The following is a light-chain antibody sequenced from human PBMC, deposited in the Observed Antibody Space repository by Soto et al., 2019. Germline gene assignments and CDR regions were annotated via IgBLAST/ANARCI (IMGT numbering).Light chain of an antibody. V-gene: IGKV1-33*01. CDR1: QNINNY. CDR3: QQYENLPS. Sequence: DTQMTQSPSSLSASVVDRVTITCQASQNINNYLNWYQQKPGRAPKLLIYDASKLEAGVPSTFRGSGSGTDITFTISRLQPQDIATYYCQQYENLPSFGQGTRLEIK. J-gene: IGKJ5*01. CDR2: DAS.